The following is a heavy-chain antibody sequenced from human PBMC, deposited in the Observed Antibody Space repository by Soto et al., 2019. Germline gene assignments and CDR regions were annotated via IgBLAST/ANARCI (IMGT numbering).Heavy chain of an antibody. D-gene: IGHD3-10*01. CDR1: GGSISSGGYY. Sequence: QVQLQESGPGLVKPSQTLSLTCTVSGGSISSGGYYWSWIRQHPGKGLEWIGYIYYSGSTYYNPSLKSRVTISVDTSKNQFSLKLSSVTAADTAVYYCARGYYGSGSSNTPFDIWGQGTMVTVSS. CDR3: ARGYYGSGSSNTPFDI. V-gene: IGHV4-31*03. CDR2: IYYSGST. J-gene: IGHJ3*02.